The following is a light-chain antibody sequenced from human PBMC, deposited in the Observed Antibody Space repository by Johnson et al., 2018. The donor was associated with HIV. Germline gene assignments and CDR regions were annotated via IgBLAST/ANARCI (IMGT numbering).Light chain of an antibody. V-gene: IGLV1-51*02. CDR2: ENN. J-gene: IGLJ1*01. Sequence: QSVLTQPPSVSAAPGQRVTISCSGSSSNIGNNYVSWYQQVPGTAPKLLIYENNKRPSGIPDRFSGSKSGTSATLGITGLQTGDETDYYCGTWDSSLSAMGLGTGTKVTVL. CDR1: SSNIGNNY. CDR3: GTWDSSLSAMG.